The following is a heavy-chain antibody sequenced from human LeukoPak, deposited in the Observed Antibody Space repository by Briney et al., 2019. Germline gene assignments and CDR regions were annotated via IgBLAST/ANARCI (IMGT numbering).Heavy chain of an antibody. CDR1: GDSVSSNSAT. CDR2: TYYRSKWYN. J-gene: IGHJ4*02. Sequence: SQTLSLTCAISGDSVSSNSATWNWIRQSPSRGLEWLGRTYYRSKWYNDYAVSVKSRITINQDTSKNQFSLQLNSVTPEDTAVYYCGRVYSGSHYFDCWGQGTLVAVSS. V-gene: IGHV6-1*01. D-gene: IGHD1-26*01. CDR3: GRVYSGSHYFDC.